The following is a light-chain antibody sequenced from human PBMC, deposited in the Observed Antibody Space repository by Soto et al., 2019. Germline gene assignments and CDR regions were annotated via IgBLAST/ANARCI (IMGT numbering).Light chain of an antibody. CDR2: DAS. Sequence: AIPLTQSPSSLSASVGDRVTITCRASQGISSALAWYQQKPGKAPKLLIYDASSLESGVPSRFSGSVSGTDFTLTISSLQPEDFATYYCQQFNSYPPTFGQGTKVEIK. J-gene: IGKJ1*01. CDR3: QQFNSYPPT. V-gene: IGKV1-13*02. CDR1: QGISSA.